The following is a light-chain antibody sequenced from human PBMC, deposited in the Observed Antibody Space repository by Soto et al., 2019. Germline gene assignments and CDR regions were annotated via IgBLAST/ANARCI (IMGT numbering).Light chain of an antibody. J-gene: IGKJ4*01. V-gene: IGKV3-15*01. Sequence: EIMLTQSPATLSLSPGERGTLSCRASQSISSNLAWYQQKPGQAPRLLISGASTGATGIPARFSGSGSGTEFTLTISSLQSEDCAIYYCQQYHTWPITFGGGTKVDIK. CDR1: QSISSN. CDR2: GAS. CDR3: QQYHTWPIT.